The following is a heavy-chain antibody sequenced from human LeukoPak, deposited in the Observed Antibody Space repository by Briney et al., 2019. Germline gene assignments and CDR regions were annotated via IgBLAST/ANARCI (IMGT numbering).Heavy chain of an antibody. CDR1: GGTFSSYS. D-gene: IGHD5-18*01. CDR3: ARDGARSGYSYGEYYFDY. CDR2: IIPIFGTA. J-gene: IGHJ4*02. Sequence: SVKVSCKASGGTFSSYSIRWVRQAPGQGLEWMGRIIPIFGTANYAQKFQGRVTITTDESTSTAYMELSSLRSDDTAVHYCARDGARSGYSYGEYYFDYWGQGTLVTVSS. V-gene: IGHV1-69*05.